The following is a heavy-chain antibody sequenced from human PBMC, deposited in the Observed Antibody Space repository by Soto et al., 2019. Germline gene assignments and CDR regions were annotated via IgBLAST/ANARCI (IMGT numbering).Heavy chain of an antibody. CDR3: AKYCSSTSCLVVYGMEV. CDR1: GFTFSSYA. J-gene: IGHJ6*02. CDR2: ISGSGGTT. D-gene: IGHD2-2*01. Sequence: EVQLLESGGGLVQPGGSLRLSCAASGFTFSSYAMSWVRQAPGKGLEWVSAISGSGGTTYYTDSVKGRFTISRDKSKNTLYLQMNSLSVEDTAVYSCAKYCSSTSCLVVYGMEVGGQGTTVTVSS. V-gene: IGHV3-23*01.